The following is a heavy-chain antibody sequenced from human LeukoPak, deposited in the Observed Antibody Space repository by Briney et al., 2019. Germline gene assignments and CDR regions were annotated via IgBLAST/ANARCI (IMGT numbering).Heavy chain of an antibody. Sequence: GGSLRLSCAASGFTFSDYWMTWVRQAPGKGLEWVANIKQDGSEKDYVDSVKGRFTISRDNAKNSLYLQMNSLRDEDTAVYYCARDVPAYGDFYGTSYWGQGTLVTVSS. J-gene: IGHJ4*02. CDR1: GFTFSDYW. D-gene: IGHD4-17*01. CDR3: ARDVPAYGDFYGTSY. V-gene: IGHV3-7*01. CDR2: IKQDGSEK.